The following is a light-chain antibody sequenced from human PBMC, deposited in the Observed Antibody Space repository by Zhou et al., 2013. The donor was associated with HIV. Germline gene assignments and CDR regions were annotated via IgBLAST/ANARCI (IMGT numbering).Light chain of an antibody. V-gene: IGKV3-20*01. Sequence: PGERATLSCRTSQSVTSNFLAWYQQKPGQAPRLLIYGASSRATGIPDRFSGSGSGTDFTLTISRLEPEDFAVYFCQQYGSSPFTFGQGTKLEIK. CDR1: QSVTSNF. CDR3: QQYGSSPFT. J-gene: IGKJ2*01. CDR2: GAS.